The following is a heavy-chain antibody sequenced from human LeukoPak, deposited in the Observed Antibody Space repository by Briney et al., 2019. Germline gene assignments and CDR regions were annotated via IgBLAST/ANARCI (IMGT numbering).Heavy chain of an antibody. J-gene: IGHJ4*02. D-gene: IGHD3-22*01. CDR3: AREVYYYDSSGYYGVDY. V-gene: IGHV3-23*01. CDR1: GFTFNIYA. Sequence: GGSLRLSCAASGFTFNIYAMSWVRLAPGKGLQWVASMCGSAGCTFYADAVVGRFTISSDNSKNTLYLQMNSLRAEDTAVYYCAREVYYYDSSGYYGVDYWGQGTLVTVSS. CDR2: MCGSAGCT.